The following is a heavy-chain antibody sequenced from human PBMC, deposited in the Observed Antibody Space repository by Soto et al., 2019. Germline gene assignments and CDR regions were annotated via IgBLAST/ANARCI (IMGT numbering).Heavy chain of an antibody. CDR1: GYTFSDYY. CDR3: AREMGVIGAPGYTWFDP. CDR2: INPSSGGT. V-gene: IGHV1-2*02. J-gene: IGHJ5*02. D-gene: IGHD1-26*01. Sequence: VQLVQSGAEVRKPGASVKVSCKASGYTFSDYYVHWGREAPGQGLEWMGWINPSSGGTIYTQRFQGRVTMTRDTSINTVYMELSRLTSDDTAVYYCAREMGVIGAPGYTWFDPWGQGALVTVSS.